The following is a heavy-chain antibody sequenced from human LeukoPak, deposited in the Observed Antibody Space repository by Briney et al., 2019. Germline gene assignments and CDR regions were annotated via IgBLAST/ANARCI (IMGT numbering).Heavy chain of an antibody. CDR2: VKSKSAGETT. CDR3: TLIQGWGSGSYYRDF. V-gene: IGHV3-15*01. CDR1: GLSISNDW. J-gene: IGHJ4*02. Sequence: EGSPRLSCAASGLSISNDWMSWVRQAPGKGLEWVARVKSKSAGETTDYAAPVKGRFTISRDDSKNTLYLQMNSLKTEDTAVYYCTLIQGWGSGSYYRDFWGQGTLVTVSS. D-gene: IGHD3-10*01.